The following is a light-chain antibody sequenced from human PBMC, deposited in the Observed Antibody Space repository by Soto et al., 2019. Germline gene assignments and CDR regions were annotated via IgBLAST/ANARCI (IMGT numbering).Light chain of an antibody. CDR2: AAS. V-gene: IGKV1-39*01. J-gene: IGKJ5*01. CDR3: HQSYTTPT. CDR1: QSISSY. Sequence: DIQMTQSPSSLSASVGDRVTITCRASQSISSYLNWYQQKPGKALRLLIYAASSLQSGVPSRFSGSVSGTDFTLTISSLQPDDFATYYCHQSYTTPTFGLGTRLEIK.